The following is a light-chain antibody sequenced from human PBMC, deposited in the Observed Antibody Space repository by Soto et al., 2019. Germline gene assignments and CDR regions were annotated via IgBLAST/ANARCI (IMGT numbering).Light chain of an antibody. CDR3: QQSYSTPPIT. J-gene: IGKJ5*01. CDR1: QSISTY. Sequence: DIQMTQSPSSLSASVGDRITVTCRASQSISTYVNWYRQKPGKAPNLLIYSASSLESGVPSRFSGSGSGTDFTLTIRSLQPEDFATYYCQQSYSTPPITFGQGTRLEIK. V-gene: IGKV1-39*01. CDR2: SAS.